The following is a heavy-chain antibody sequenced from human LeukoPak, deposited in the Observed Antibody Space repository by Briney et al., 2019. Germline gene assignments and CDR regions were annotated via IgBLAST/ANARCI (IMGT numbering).Heavy chain of an antibody. CDR2: ISYDGSNK. J-gene: IGHJ3*02. Sequence: GRSLRLSCAASGFTSSSYAMHWVRQAPGKGLEWVAVISYDGSNKYYADSVKGRFTISRDNSKNTLYLQMNSLRAEDTAVYYCARDRTDYVLIDAFDIWGQGTMVTVSS. D-gene: IGHD3-16*01. CDR1: GFTSSSYA. V-gene: IGHV3-30-3*01. CDR3: ARDRTDYVLIDAFDI.